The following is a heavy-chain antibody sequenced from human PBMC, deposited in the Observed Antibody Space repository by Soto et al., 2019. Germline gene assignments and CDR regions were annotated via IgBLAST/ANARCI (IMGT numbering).Heavy chain of an antibody. V-gene: IGHV3-48*01. J-gene: IGHJ3*02. CDR2: ISSSSSTI. D-gene: IGHD3-16*02. CDR1: GFTFSSYS. CDR3: AREGDYIWGSYRNDAFDI. Sequence: EVQLVESGGGLVQPGGSLRLSCAASGFTFSSYSMNWVRQAPGKGLEWVSYISSSSSTIYYADSVKGRFTISRDNAKNSLYLQMNSLRAEDTAVYYGAREGDYIWGSYRNDAFDIWGQGTMVTVSS.